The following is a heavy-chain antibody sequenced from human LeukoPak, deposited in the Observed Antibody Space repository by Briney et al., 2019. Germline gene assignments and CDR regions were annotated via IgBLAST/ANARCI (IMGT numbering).Heavy chain of an antibody. CDR3: ARDKGFFSGMDV. CDR2: ISGGSTYI. J-gene: IGHJ6*02. Sequence: GGSLRLSCAASGFRFSSDNMNWVRQAPGKGLEWVSSISGGSTYIHYADSVKGRFTISRDNAKNSLYLQMNSLRGEDTAVYYCARDKGFFSGMDVWGQGTTVTVSS. CDR1: GFRFSSDN. D-gene: IGHD3-3*01. V-gene: IGHV3-21*01.